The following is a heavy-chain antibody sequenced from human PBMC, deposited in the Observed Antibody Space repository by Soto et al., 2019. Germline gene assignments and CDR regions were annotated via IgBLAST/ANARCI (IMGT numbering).Heavy chain of an antibody. CDR1: GFTFSSYG. CDR3: VKDEID. CDR2: ISYEGSNK. D-gene: IGHD3-22*01. J-gene: IGHJ4*02. V-gene: IGHV3-30*18. Sequence: QVQLVESGGGVVQPGRSLRLSCAASGFTFSSYGMHWVRQAPGKGLEWGAVISYEGSNKYYADSVKGRFTISRDNSKNTLYLQMNSLRAEDTAVYYCVKDEIDWGQGTLVTVSS.